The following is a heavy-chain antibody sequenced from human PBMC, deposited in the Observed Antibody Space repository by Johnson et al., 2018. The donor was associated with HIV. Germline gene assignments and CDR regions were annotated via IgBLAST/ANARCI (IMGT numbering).Heavy chain of an antibody. V-gene: IGHV3-30*14. CDR1: GFPSADYG. D-gene: IGHD2-15*01. J-gene: IGHJ3*02. CDR3: ARDHLRRSHAFDI. CDR2: ISYDGSDK. Sequence: QVQLLESGGGVVRPGGSLTLSSVASGFPSADYGMSWVRPAPRKGLEWVAVISYDGSDKDYADSVKGRFTISRDSSKNTLYLQMNSLRAEDTAVYYCARDHLRRSHAFDIWGQGTMVTVSS.